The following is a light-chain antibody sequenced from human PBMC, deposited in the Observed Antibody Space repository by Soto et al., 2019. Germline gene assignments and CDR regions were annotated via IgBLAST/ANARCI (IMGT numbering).Light chain of an antibody. CDR2: DTS. V-gene: IGKV3-15*01. Sequence: IVMTQSPATLSVSPGERATLSCRASQSVSGALAWYQQKPGQAPRLLIYDTSTRATGIPDRFSGSGSGTYFTLTISSLQFEDFAVYYCQQYKNWYTFVQGTKLEI. J-gene: IGKJ2*01. CDR3: QQYKNWYT. CDR1: QSVSGA.